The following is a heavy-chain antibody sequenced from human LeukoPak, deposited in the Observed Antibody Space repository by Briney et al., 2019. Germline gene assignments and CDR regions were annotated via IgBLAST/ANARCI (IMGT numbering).Heavy chain of an antibody. CDR1: GFTFSSYG. CDR3: AKGNTMIVVVTYFGY. Sequence: GRSLRLSCAASGFTFSSYGMHWVRQAPGKGLEWVAVISYDGSNKYYADSVKGRFTISRDNSKNTLYLQMNSLRAEDTAVYYCAKGNTMIVVVTYFGYWGQGTLVTVSS. D-gene: IGHD3-22*01. CDR2: ISYDGSNK. V-gene: IGHV3-30*18. J-gene: IGHJ4*02.